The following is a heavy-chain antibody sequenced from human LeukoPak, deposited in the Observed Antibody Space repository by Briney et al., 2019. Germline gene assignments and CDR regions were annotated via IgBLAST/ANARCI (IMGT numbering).Heavy chain of an antibody. CDR3: ARDQFSGSFDY. CDR1: GGSISSYY. J-gene: IGHJ4*02. V-gene: IGHV4-59*01. D-gene: IGHD1-26*01. CDR2: IYYSGST. Sequence: SETLSLTCTVSGGSISSYYWSWVRQPPGKGLEWIGYIYYSGSTNYTPSLKSPVTISVDTSKNQFSLKLSSVTAADTAVYYCARDQFSGSFDYWGQGTLVTVSS.